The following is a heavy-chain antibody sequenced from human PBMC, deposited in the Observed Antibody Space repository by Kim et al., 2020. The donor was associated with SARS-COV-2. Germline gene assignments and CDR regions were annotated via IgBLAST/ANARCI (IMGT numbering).Heavy chain of an antibody. D-gene: IGHD3-22*01. CDR3: AADGNYYDSSGLTDDAFDI. CDR2: IVVGSGNT. Sequence: SVKVSCKASGFTFTSSAMQWVRQARGQRLEWIGWIVVGSGNTNYAQKFQERVTITRDMSTSTAYMELSSLRSEDTAVYYCAADGNYYDSSGLTDDAFDIWGQGTMVTVAS. V-gene: IGHV1-58*02. CDR1: GFTFTSSA. J-gene: IGHJ3*02.